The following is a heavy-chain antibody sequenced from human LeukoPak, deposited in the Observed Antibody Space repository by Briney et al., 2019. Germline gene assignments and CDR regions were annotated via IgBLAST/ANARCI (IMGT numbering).Heavy chain of an antibody. CDR2: IIPIFDTT. V-gene: IGHV1-69*05. Sequence: SVKVSCKASGGTFSSYAIRWVRRAPGQGLEWMGRIIPIFDTTNYAQNFQGRVRISTDESTSTAYMEVSSLRSEDTAVYYCARDAPPGVRGVIRWFDPWGQGTLVTVSS. CDR3: ARDAPPGVRGVIRWFDP. CDR1: GGTFSSYA. D-gene: IGHD3-10*01. J-gene: IGHJ5*02.